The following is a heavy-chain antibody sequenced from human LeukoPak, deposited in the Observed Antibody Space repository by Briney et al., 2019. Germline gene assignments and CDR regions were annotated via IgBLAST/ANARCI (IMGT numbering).Heavy chain of an antibody. CDR3: ARGPGGATSEAFQP. D-gene: IGHD1-26*01. CDR1: GGSISSGGYY. CDR2: IYSSGST. V-gene: IGHV4-61*02. J-gene: IGHJ1*01. Sequence: SETLSLTCTVSGGSISSGGYYWSWIRQPAGKGLEWIGRIYSSGSTNYNPSLKSPVTMSVDTSKNQFSLKLSSVTAADTAVYFCARGPGGATSEAFQPWGQGTLVTVSS.